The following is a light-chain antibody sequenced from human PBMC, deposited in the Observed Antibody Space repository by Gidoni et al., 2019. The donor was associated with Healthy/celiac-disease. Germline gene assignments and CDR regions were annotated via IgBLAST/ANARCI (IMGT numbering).Light chain of an antibody. Sequence: QSVLTHPPSASGTPGQSVTISCSGSSSNIGSNYVYWYQQLPGTAPKLLIYRNNQRPSGVPDRFSGAKSGTSASLAIRGLRSEDEADYYCAAWDDSLSGWVFGGGTKLTVL. J-gene: IGLJ3*02. CDR1: SSNIGSNY. CDR2: RNN. V-gene: IGLV1-47*01. CDR3: AAWDDSLSGWV.